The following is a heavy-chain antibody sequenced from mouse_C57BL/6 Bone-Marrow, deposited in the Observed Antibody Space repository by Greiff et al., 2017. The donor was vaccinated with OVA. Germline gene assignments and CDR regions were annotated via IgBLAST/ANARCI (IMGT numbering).Heavy chain of an antibody. CDR3: ASEEYSDSFYYFCY. V-gene: IGHV1-63*01. CDR2: IYPGGGYT. J-gene: IGHJ2*01. Sequence: QVHVKQSGAELVRPGASVKMSCKASGYTFTNYWIGWVKQRPGQGLEWIGDIYPGGGYTKYNEKFKGKATLTADKSSSTAYMQFSILTSEASAIYCGASEEYSDSFYYFCYWGQGTTLTASS. CDR1: GYTFTNYW. D-gene: IGHD2-12*01.